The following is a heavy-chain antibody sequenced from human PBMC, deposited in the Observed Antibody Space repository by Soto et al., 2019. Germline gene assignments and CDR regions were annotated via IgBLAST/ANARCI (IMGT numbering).Heavy chain of an antibody. V-gene: IGHV4-59*01. CDR2: LYYIGTT. J-gene: IGHJ4*02. CDR1: GDSINDYY. D-gene: IGHD3-3*01. CDR3: ARGRSGDPRYFDY. Sequence: SETLSLTCTVSGDSINDYYWTWIRQPPGKGLEWIGYLYYIGTTNYNPSLKSRVTILLDTSKKQFSLRLNSVTAADTAMYYCARGRSGDPRYFDYWGQGTLVTV.